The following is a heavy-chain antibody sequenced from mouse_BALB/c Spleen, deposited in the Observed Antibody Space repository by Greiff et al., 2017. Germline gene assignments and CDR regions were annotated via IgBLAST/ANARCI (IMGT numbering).Heavy chain of an antibody. D-gene: IGHD2-1*01. CDR1: GFTFSSYT. Sequence: EVKVVESGGGLVKPGGSLKLSCAASGFTFSSYTMSWVRQTPEKRLEWVATISSGGGNTYYPDSVKGRFTISRDNAKNNLYLQMSSLRSEDTALYYCARSSTMVTTQFAYWGQGTLVTVSA. V-gene: IGHV5-9*03. CDR2: ISSGGGNT. J-gene: IGHJ3*01. CDR3: ARSSTMVTTQFAY.